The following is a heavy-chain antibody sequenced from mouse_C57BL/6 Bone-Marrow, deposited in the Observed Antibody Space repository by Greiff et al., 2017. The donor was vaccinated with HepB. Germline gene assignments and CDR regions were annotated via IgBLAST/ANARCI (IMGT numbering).Heavy chain of an antibody. CDR2: ISNLAYSI. V-gene: IGHV5-15*04. D-gene: IGHD1-1*01. CDR3: ARRKSDHYYGSSPWYFDV. J-gene: IGHJ1*03. CDR1: GFTFSDYG. Sequence: EVKLVESGGGLVQPGGSLKLSCAASGFTFSDYGMAWVRQAPRKGPEWVAFISNLAYSIYYADTVTGRFTISRENAKNTLYLERSSLRSEDTAMYYCARRKSDHYYGSSPWYFDVWGTGTTVTVSS.